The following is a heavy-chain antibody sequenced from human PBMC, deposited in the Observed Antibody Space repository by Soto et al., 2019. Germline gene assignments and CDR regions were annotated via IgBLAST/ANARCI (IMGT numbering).Heavy chain of an antibody. J-gene: IGHJ6*01. V-gene: IGHV4-59*08. CDR2: IYYSGST. CDR3: ARAPPTRYYYDSSGYYYGAPYYYYGMDV. CDR1: GGSISSYY. Sequence: QVQLQESGPGLVKPSETLSLTCTVSGGSISSYYWSWIRQPPGKGLEWIGYIYYSGSTNYNPSLKSRVTISVDTSKNQFSLKLSSVTAADTAVYYCARAPPTRYYYDSSGYYYGAPYYYYGMDVW. D-gene: IGHD3-22*01.